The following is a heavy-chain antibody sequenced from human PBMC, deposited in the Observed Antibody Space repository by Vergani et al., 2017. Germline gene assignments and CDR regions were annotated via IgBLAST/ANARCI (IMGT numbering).Heavy chain of an antibody. D-gene: IGHD3-10*01. J-gene: IGHJ5*02. CDR3: GRVADCYGWESRPLDL. CDR2: MYHSGST. CDR1: GGSMSGYY. V-gene: IGHV4-59*01. Sequence: QVQLQESGPGLVKPSETLSLTCSVSGGSMSGYYWSWIRQPPGKELEWIGYMYHSGSTNYNPSLETRVTISGDTSKNQFSLKLNSVTAADTAVYYCGRVADCYGWESRPLDLWGQGILVTVSS.